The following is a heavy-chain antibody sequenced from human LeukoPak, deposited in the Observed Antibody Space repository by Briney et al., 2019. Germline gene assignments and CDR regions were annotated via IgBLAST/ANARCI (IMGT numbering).Heavy chain of an antibody. Sequence: SEPLSLTCPVSGGSISSYYWSWIRQPAGKGLEWIGRIYSTGSTNYNPSLKSRVAMSVDTSKNQFSLRLRSVTAADTAVYYCARQIASAGTAGFDFWGQGALVTVSS. D-gene: IGHD6-13*01. V-gene: IGHV4-4*07. CDR3: ARQIASAGTAGFDF. CDR2: IYSTGST. J-gene: IGHJ4*02. CDR1: GGSISSYY.